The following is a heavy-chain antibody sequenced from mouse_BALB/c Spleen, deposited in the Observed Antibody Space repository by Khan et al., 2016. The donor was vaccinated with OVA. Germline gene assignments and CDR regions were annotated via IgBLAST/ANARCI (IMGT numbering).Heavy chain of an antibody. V-gene: IGHV1S132*01. J-gene: IGHJ3*01. CDR2: IFPGTGTT. CDR1: GYTFTSYW. CDR3: ARGNFGNYEFVY. D-gene: IGHD2-1*01. Sequence: QVQLQQSGAELVKPGASVTLSCKTSGYTFTSYWIQWVKQRPGQGLGWIGQIFPGTGTTYYNENFKGKATLTVATSANKAYMQFSSLTSDASAVYFCARGNFGNYEFVYWGQGTLVTVSP.